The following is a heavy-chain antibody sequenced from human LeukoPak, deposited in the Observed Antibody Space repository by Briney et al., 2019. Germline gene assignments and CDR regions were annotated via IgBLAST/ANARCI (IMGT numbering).Heavy chain of an antibody. CDR2: IGIGGDT. CDR1: GFTFSTYD. Sequence: GRSLRLSCAASGFTFSTYDMHWVRQVTGKGLEWVSGIGIGGDTYYLGSVKGRFTISRENAKNSLYLQMNGLRAEDTAVYYCARGVSSGYHVFDYWGQGTLVTVSS. V-gene: IGHV3-13*01. CDR3: ARGVSSGYHVFDY. D-gene: IGHD3-22*01. J-gene: IGHJ4*02.